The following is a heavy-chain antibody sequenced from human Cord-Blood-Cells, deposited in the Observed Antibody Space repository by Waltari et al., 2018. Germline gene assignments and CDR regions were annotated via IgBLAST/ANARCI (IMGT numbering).Heavy chain of an antibody. CDR3: ARRPPPYSGSYYWFDP. CDR1: GWPFSGYY. J-gene: IGHJ5*02. Sequence: QVQLQQWGAGLLKPSETLSLTCAVYGWPFSGYYWSWLRQPPGKGLEWIGEINHSGSTNYNPSLKSRVTISVDTSKNQFSLKLSSVTAADTAVYYCARRPPPYSGSYYWFDPWGQGTLVTVSS. D-gene: IGHD1-26*01. CDR2: INHSGST. V-gene: IGHV4-34*01.